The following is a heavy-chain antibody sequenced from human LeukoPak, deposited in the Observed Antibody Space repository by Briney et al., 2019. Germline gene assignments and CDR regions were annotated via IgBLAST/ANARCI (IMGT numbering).Heavy chain of an antibody. J-gene: IGHJ4*02. CDR1: GYTFTSYG. D-gene: IGHD3-22*01. Sequence: GASVKVSCKASGYTFTSYGISWVRQAPGQGLEWMGWISAYNGNTNYAQKLQGRVTMTTDTSTSTAYMELRSLRSDDTAVYYCARDPQGFDYYDSSGYLDYWGQGTLVTVSS. CDR2: ISAYNGNT. V-gene: IGHV1-18*01. CDR3: ARDPQGFDYYDSSGYLDY.